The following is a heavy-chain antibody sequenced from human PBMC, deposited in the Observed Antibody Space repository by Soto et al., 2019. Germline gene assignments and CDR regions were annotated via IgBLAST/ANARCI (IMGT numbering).Heavy chain of an antibody. CDR2: ISSSSSYI. V-gene: IGHV3-21*01. J-gene: IGHJ3*02. D-gene: IGHD2-15*01. CDR1: GFTFSNYA. CDR3: ARDLPCSGGSCYYAFDI. Sequence: GSLSLSCAASGFTFSNYAMSWVRQAPGKGLEWVSSISSSSSYIYYADSVKGRFTISRDNAKNSLYLHMNSLRAEDTAVYYCARDLPCSGGSCYYAFDIWGQGTMVTVSS.